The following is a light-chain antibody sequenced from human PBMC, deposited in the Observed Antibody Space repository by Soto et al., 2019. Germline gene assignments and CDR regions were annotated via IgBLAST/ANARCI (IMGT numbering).Light chain of an antibody. CDR3: QQRSNWPRT. CDR1: QSVSSY. Sequence: EIVLTQSPATLSLSPGERATLSCRASQSVSSYLAWYQQKPDQAPRLLIYDASNRATGIPARFSGSGSGTDFTLTISSLEPEDVAVYYCQQRSNWPRTFGQGTKVEIK. V-gene: IGKV3-11*01. CDR2: DAS. J-gene: IGKJ1*01.